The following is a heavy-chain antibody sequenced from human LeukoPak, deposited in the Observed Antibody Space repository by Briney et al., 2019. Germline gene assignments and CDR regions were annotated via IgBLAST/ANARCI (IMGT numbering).Heavy chain of an antibody. Sequence: SQTLSLTCTVSGGSISSGSYYWSWIRQPAGKGLEWIGRIYTSGSTYYNPSLKSRVTISVDTSKNQFSLKLSSVTAADTAVYYCARSGSYSFWFDPWGQGTLVTVSS. CDR2: IYTSGST. D-gene: IGHD1-26*01. CDR3: ARSGSYSFWFDP. CDR1: GGSISSGSYY. V-gene: IGHV4-61*02. J-gene: IGHJ5*02.